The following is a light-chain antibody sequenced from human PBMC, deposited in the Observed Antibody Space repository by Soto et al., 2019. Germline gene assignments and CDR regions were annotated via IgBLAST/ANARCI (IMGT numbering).Light chain of an antibody. CDR3: MESTRWPPLT. Sequence: DVVMTQSPLSLPVTLGQPASISCRSSQSLVHSDGNTYLNWFQQRPGQSPRRLIYKVSYRDSRVRDRFSGSGSGTDFTLKISRVEAEDVGLYYWMESTRWPPLTFGGGTKVEIK. CDR1: QSLVHSDGNTY. J-gene: IGKJ4*01. CDR2: KVS. V-gene: IGKV2-30*02.